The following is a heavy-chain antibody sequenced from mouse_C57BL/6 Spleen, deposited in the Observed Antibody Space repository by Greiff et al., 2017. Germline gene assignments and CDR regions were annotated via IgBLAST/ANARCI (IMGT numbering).Heavy chain of an antibody. J-gene: IGHJ1*03. CDR1: GYSFTGYY. V-gene: IGHV1-42*01. CDR2: INPSTGGT. Sequence: VQLKESGPELVKPGASVKISCKASGYSFTGYYMNWVKQSPEKSLEWIGEINPSTGGTTYNQKFKAKATLTVDKSSSTASMQLKSLTSEDSAVYYCARAPYDYGSSYSHWYFDVWGTGTTVTVSS. CDR3: ARAPYDYGSSYSHWYFDV. D-gene: IGHD1-1*01.